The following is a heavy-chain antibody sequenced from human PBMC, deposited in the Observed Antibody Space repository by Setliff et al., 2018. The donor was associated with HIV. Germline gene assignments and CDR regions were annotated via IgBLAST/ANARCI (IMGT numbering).Heavy chain of an antibody. J-gene: IGHJ5*01. V-gene: IGHV3-30-3*01. CDR1: GFIFNKFA. CDR2: ISYDETTK. D-gene: IGHD2-15*01. CDR3: ARDALFCDGGRRSAFNWLDS. Sequence: GGSLRLSCAASGFIFNKFALHWVRQAPGKGLEWVAIISYDETTKLYADSVKGRFTISRDNSKDTVFLQLSSLTVDDTGVYYCARDALFCDGGRRSAFNWLDSWGQGTLVTVSS.